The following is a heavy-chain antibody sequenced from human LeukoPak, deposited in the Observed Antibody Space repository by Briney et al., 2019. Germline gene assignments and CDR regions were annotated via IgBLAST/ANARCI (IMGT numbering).Heavy chain of an antibody. J-gene: IGHJ6*03. Sequence: GGSLRLSCAASGFTFSSYWMSWVRQAPGKGLEWVANIKQDGSEKYYVDSVKGRFTISRDNAKNSLYLQMNSLRAEDTAVYYCARVSSGWYGAYYYYYYYMDVWGKGTTVTVSS. CDR3: ARVSSGWYGAYYYYYYYMDV. D-gene: IGHD6-19*01. V-gene: IGHV3-7*01. CDR2: IKQDGSEK. CDR1: GFTFSSYW.